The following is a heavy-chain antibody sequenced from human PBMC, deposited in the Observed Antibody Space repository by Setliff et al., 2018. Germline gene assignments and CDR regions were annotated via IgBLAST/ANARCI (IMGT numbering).Heavy chain of an antibody. CDR2: ISPSSSHI. Sequence: GGSLRLSCAASGFTFSTYSLIWVRQAPGTGLEWVSFISPSSSHIYYADSAEGRFTISRDNAKNSLYLQLNSLRAEDTAVYYCARTYCSDTSCYDYYYYMDVWGKGTTVTVSS. V-gene: IGHV3-21*01. J-gene: IGHJ6*03. D-gene: IGHD2-2*01. CDR1: GFTFSTYS. CDR3: ARTYCSDTSCYDYYYYMDV.